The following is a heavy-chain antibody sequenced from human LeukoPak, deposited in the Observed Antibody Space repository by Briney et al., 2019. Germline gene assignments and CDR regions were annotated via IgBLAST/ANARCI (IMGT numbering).Heavy chain of an antibody. Sequence: GGSLRLSCAASGFTFSDVWMNWVRQAPGMGLEWVGRIKRKSDGETTDYAAPVKGRFTISRDDSKNTLFLQMNNLKTEDTAMYYCTADTPSSSAQAFDYWGQGTLVTVSS. D-gene: IGHD6-19*01. V-gene: IGHV3-15*07. CDR1: GFTFSDVW. CDR3: TADTPSSSAQAFDY. J-gene: IGHJ4*02. CDR2: IKRKSDGETT.